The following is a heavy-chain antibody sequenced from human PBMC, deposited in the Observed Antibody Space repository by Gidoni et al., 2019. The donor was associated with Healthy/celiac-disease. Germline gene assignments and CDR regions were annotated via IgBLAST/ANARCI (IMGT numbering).Heavy chain of an antibody. V-gene: IGHV3-11*05. Sequence: QVQLVESGGGLVKPGGSLRLSCAASAFTFSDYYMSWIRQAPGKGLEWVSYISSSSSYTNYADSVKGRFTISRDNAKNSLYLQMNSLRAEDTAVYYCARVATEGGFDYWGQGTLVTVSS. D-gene: IGHD4-17*01. CDR1: AFTFSDYY. CDR2: ISSSSSYT. J-gene: IGHJ4*02. CDR3: ARVATEGGFDY.